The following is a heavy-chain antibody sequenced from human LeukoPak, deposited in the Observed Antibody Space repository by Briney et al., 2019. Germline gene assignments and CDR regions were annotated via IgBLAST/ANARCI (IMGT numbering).Heavy chain of an antibody. CDR1: GGSISSSSSNC. V-gene: IGHV4-4*02. D-gene: IGHD5-24*01. J-gene: IGHJ4*02. CDR2: IYYSGAT. CDR3: ARMAQSSVFN. Sequence: SETLSLTCAVSGGSISSSSSNCWTWVRQPPGKGLEWIGEIYYSGATNYNPSLKSRVTMLLDKSNNQFSLKLNSVTAANTAVYYCARMAQSSVFNWGQGTLVTVPS.